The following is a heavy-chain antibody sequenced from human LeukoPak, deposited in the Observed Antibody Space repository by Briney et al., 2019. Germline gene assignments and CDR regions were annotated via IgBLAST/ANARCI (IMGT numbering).Heavy chain of an antibody. D-gene: IGHD3-9*01. CDR2: IYPSDSDA. Sequence: GEPLQISSKAAGGRFTSYWIGWGRRMPGKGGEWVGMIYPSDSDARYSPSFQGQVAISADKSINTAYLQWSSLKASDTAMYYCARRNYDILTGYYNDYFDYWGQGTLVTVSS. CDR1: GGRFTSYW. CDR3: ARRNYDILTGYYNDYFDY. J-gene: IGHJ4*02. V-gene: IGHV5-51*01.